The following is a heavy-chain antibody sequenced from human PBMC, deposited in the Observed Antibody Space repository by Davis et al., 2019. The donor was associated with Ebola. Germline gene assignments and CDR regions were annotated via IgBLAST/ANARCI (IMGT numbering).Heavy chain of an antibody. CDR3: ARAQFPTTSDH. Sequence: AASVKVSCKASGYTFTNYGISWVRQAPGQGLEWMGWISAYNGNTNYAQNFQGRVTMTTDTSTSTAYMELRSLRSDDTAVYYCARAQFPTTSDHWGQGTLVTVSS. CDR2: ISAYNGNT. D-gene: IGHD1-1*01. J-gene: IGHJ4*02. V-gene: IGHV1-18*04. CDR1: GYTFTNYG.